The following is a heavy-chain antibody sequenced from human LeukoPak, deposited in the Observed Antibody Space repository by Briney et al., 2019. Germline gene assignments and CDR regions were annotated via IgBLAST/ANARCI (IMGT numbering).Heavy chain of an antibody. CDR3: AKLGTRRELRSYFDY. CDR2: ISGRGHFT. Sequence: PGGSLRLSCAASGFTFSDYYMSWIRQAPGKGLEWVSGISGRGHFTNYADSVKGRFTVSRDNSENTLFLQMNSLRAEDTAIYYCAKLGTRRELRSYFDYWGQGIPVTISS. D-gene: IGHD1-1*01. J-gene: IGHJ4*02. CDR1: GFTFSDYY. V-gene: IGHV3-23*01.